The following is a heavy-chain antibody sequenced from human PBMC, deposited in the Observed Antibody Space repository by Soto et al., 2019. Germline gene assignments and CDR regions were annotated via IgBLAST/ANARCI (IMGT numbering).Heavy chain of an antibody. CDR3: ARVQSITIFGVVSSDWFDP. J-gene: IGHJ5*02. CDR2: IYYSGST. Sequence: PSETLSLTCTVSGGSISSYYWSWIRQPPGKGLEWIGYIYYSGSTNYNPSLKSRVTISVDTSKNQFSLKLSSVTAADTAVYYCARVQSITIFGVVSSDWFDPWGQGTLVTVS. V-gene: IGHV4-59*01. D-gene: IGHD3-3*01. CDR1: GGSISSYY.